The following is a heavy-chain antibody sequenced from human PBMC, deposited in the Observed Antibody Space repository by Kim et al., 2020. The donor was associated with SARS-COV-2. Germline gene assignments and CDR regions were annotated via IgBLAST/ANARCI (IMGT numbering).Heavy chain of an antibody. D-gene: IGHD6-19*01. Sequence: GGSLRLSCAASGFTFSNAWMSWVRQAPGKGLEWVGRIKSKTDGGTTDYAAPVKGRFTISRDDSKNTLYLQMNSLKTEDTAVYYCTTDLNGWRTNWFDPSGQGTLVTVSS. CDR2: IKSKTDGGTT. CDR3: TTDLNGWRTNWFDP. J-gene: IGHJ5*02. V-gene: IGHV3-15*01. CDR1: GFTFSNAW.